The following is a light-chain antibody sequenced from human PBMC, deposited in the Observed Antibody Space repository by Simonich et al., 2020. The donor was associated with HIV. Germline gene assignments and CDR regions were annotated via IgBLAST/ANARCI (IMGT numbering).Light chain of an antibody. CDR3: QQRSNWPLT. CDR1: QTVSSSY. V-gene: IGKV3D-20*02. Sequence: EIVLTQFPGTLSLSPGERATLSCRASQTVSSSYLAWYQQKPGQAPRLLIYGASTRATGIPARFSGSGSGTEFTLTISSMQSEDFAVYYCQQRSNWPLTFGGGTKVEIK. CDR2: GAS. J-gene: IGKJ4*01.